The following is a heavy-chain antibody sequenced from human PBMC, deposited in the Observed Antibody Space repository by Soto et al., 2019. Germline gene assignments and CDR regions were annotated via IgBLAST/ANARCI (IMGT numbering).Heavy chain of an antibody. J-gene: IGHJ4*02. V-gene: IGHV3-21*01. Sequence: GGSLRLSCAASGFTFSSYSMNWVRQAPGKGLEWVSSISSSSSYIYYADSVKGRFTISRDNAKNSLYLQMNSLRAEDTAVYYCAGSITIFGVVPLGYWGQGTLVTVSS. CDR1: GFTFSSYS. CDR2: ISSSSSYI. D-gene: IGHD3-3*01. CDR3: AGSITIFGVVPLGY.